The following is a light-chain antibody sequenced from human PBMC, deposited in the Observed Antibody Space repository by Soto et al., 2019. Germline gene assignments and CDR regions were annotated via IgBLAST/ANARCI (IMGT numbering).Light chain of an antibody. Sequence: EIVLTQSPGTLSLSPGERATLSCRASQSVSSSYLAWYQQKHGQAPRLLIYGASSRATGIPDRFSGSGSGTDFTLTITRLETEDFAVYYCQQRGKWPSTFGPGTKVEMK. J-gene: IGKJ2*02. CDR2: GAS. V-gene: IGKV3D-20*02. CDR3: QQRGKWPST. CDR1: QSVSSSY.